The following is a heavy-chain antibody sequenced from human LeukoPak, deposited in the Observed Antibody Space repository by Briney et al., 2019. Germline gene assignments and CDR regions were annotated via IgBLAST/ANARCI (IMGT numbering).Heavy chain of an antibody. CDR2: INHSGST. CDR1: GFTFSAYW. V-gene: IGHV4-34*01. Sequence: GSLRLSCTASGFTFSAYWMHWVRQAPGKGLEWIGEINHSGSTNYNPSLKSRVTISVDTSKNQFSLKLSSVTAADTAVYYCARLVWYSRRGFDYWGQGTLVTVSS. D-gene: IGHD3-3*01. CDR3: ARLVWYSRRGFDY. J-gene: IGHJ4*02.